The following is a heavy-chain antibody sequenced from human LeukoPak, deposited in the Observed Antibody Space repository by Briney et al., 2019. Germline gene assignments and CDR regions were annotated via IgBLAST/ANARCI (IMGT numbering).Heavy chain of an antibody. CDR2: ISESGSPI. V-gene: IGHV3-48*02. J-gene: IGHJ5*02. CDR1: GFTFSRYS. CDR3: ARGGGGDGLRDWFDP. Sequence: PGGSLRLSCTASGFTFSRYSMNWVRQAPGKGLEWVSYISESGSPIYYADSVRGRFTISRDNAKNSLYLQMNSLRDEDTAVYYCARGGGGDGLRDWFDPWGQGTLVTVSS. D-gene: IGHD4-17*01.